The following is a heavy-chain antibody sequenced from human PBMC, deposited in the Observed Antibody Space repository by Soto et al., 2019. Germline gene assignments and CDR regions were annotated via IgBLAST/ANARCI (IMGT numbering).Heavy chain of an antibody. CDR2: ISSSSTI. D-gene: IGHD3-3*01. CDR1: GFTFSSYS. CDR3: ARGGDFWSGYYAFDY. J-gene: IGHJ4*02. Sequence: GGSLRLSCAASGFTFSSYSMNWVRQAPGKGLEWVSYISSSSTIYYADSVKGRFTISRDNAKNSLYLQMNSLRAEDTAVYYCARGGDFWSGYYAFDYWGQGTLVTVSS. V-gene: IGHV3-48*01.